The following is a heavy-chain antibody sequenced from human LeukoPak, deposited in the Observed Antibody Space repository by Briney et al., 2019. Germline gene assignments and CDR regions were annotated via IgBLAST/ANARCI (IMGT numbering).Heavy chain of an antibody. D-gene: IGHD3-22*01. CDR1: GGSFSGYY. CDR2: MNPSGST. CDR3: ARCRHDISMIVLIMSAVSYYLDV. J-gene: IGHJ6*03. Sequence: SETLSLTCAVYGGSFSGYYWTWVRHTPEKGLEWIWEMNPSGSTNHNPSLQSRVTISVDTSKNQFSLNLSSVTAADTAVYYCARCRHDISMIVLIMSAVSYYLDVWVKGTTVTVS. V-gene: IGHV4-34*01.